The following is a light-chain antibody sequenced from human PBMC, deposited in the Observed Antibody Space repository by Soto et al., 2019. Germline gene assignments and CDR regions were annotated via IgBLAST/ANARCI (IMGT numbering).Light chain of an antibody. Sequence: DIVMTQSPDSLAVSLGERATINCKSSQSVLSSSNNKNYLAWYRQKPGQPPNLLIYWASTRESGVPDRFSGSGSGTDFTLSISSLEAEDVACFCCQPYFSPAYTFGQGIKMESK. CDR3: QPYFSPAYT. V-gene: IGKV4-1*01. CDR1: QSVLSSSNNKNY. CDR2: WAS. J-gene: IGKJ2*01.